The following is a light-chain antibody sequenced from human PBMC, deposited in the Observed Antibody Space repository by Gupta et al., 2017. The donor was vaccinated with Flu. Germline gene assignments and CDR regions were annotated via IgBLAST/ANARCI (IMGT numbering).Light chain of an antibody. CDR1: KLGDKY. CDR2: QDS. CDR3: QAWDSSTVV. Sequence: SYELTQPPSVSVSPGQTASITCSGDKLGDKYACWYQQKPGQSPVLVTYQDSKRPSGIPERFSSSNSGNTATQTISGTQAMDEADYYCQAWDSSTVVFGGGTKLTVL. J-gene: IGLJ2*01. V-gene: IGLV3-1*01.